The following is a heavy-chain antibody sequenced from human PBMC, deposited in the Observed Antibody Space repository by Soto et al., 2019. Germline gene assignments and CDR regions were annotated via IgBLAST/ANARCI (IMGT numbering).Heavy chain of an antibody. CDR1: GGTFSKYA. CDR3: ARAYCSSTSCPYGMDV. CDR2: IMPIFGTI. Sequence: SVKVSCKASGGTFSKYAISWVRQAPGQGLEWMGGIMPIFGTIKYAQKFQGRVTITADESTSTDYMELSSLRSEDTAVYYCARAYCSSTSCPYGMDVWGQGTTVTVSS. J-gene: IGHJ6*02. D-gene: IGHD2-2*01. V-gene: IGHV1-69*13.